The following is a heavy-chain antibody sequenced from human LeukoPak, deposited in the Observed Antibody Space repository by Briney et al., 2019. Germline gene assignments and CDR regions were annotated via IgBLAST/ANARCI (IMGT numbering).Heavy chain of an antibody. D-gene: IGHD3-22*01. V-gene: IGHV1-2*06. CDR2: VNPNSGGT. CDR1: GYTFTGYY. CDR3: ARVQYYDSSGYARAFDI. J-gene: IGHJ3*02. Sequence: ASVKVSCKASGYTFTGYYMHLVRQAPGQGLELMGRVNPNSGGTNYAQKFQGRVTMTRDTSISTAYVELSRLRSDDTAVYYCARVQYYDSSGYARAFDIWGQGTMVTVSS.